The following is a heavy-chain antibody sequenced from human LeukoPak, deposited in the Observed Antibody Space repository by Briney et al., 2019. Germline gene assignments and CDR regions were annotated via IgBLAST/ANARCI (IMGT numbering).Heavy chain of an antibody. V-gene: IGHV4-34*01. D-gene: IGHD6-19*01. J-gene: IGHJ2*01. Sequence: SETLSLTCAVYGGSFSGYYWSWIRQPPGKGLEWIGEINHSGSTNYNPSLKSRVTISVDTSKNQFSLKLSSVTAADTAVYYCARGKQWLVPGRYFDLWGRGTLVTVSS. CDR1: GGSFSGYY. CDR3: ARGKQWLVPGRYFDL. CDR2: INHSGST.